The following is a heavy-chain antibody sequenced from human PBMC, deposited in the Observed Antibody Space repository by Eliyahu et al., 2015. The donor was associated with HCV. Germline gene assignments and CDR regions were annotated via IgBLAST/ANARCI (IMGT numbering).Heavy chain of an antibody. CDR1: GFTVSSNY. V-gene: IGHV3-53*02. J-gene: IGHJ4*02. D-gene: IGHD3-22*01. Sequence: EVQLVETGGGLIQPGGSLRLSCAASGFTVSSNYMSWVRQAPGKGLEWVSVIYSGGSTYYADSVKGRFTISRDNSKNTLYLQMNSLRAEDTAVYYCARTPAYVYDSSGYWYXDYWGQGTXVTVSS. CDR2: IYSGGST. CDR3: ARTPAYVYDSSGYWYXDY.